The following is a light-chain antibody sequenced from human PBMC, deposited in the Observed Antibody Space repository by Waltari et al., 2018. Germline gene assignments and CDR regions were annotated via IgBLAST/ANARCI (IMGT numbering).Light chain of an antibody. J-gene: IGKJ4*01. V-gene: IGKV3-11*01. CDR3: QQRRDWPLT. Sequence: ARQGVTQYLAWFQQTPGQAPRLRVYVTSTRATGIPARFSGSGCGTDFNLTISSLDPEDFAVYYCQQRRDWPLTFGGGTKVEIK. CDR1: QGVTQY. CDR2: VTS.